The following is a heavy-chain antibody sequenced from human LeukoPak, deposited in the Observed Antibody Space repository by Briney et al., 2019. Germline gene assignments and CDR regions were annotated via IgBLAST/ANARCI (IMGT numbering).Heavy chain of an antibody. J-gene: IGHJ5*02. Sequence: PGGSLRLSCAASGFTFSSYWMSWVRQAPGKGLEWVANIKQDGSEKYYVDSVKGRFTISRDNAKNSLYLQMNSLRAEDTAVYYCARGYYDILTGYYPCGQGSLVTVSS. D-gene: IGHD3-9*01. CDR2: IKQDGSEK. V-gene: IGHV3-7*01. CDR3: ARGYYDILTGYYP. CDR1: GFTFSSYW.